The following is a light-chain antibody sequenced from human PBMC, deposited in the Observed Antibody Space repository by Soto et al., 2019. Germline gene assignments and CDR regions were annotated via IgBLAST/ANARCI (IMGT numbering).Light chain of an antibody. CDR1: QAIRND. CDR3: QHYNSYSEA. J-gene: IGKJ1*01. CDR2: KAS. Sequence: DIQMTQSPSSLSASVGDRVTISCRSSQAIRNDVAWYQQKPGKAPKLLIYKASTLKSGVPSRFSGSGSGTEFTLTISSLQPDDFATYYCQHYNSYSEAFGQGTKVDIK. V-gene: IGKV1-5*03.